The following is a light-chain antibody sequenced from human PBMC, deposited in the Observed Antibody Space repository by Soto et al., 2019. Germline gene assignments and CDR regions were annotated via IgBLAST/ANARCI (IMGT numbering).Light chain of an antibody. J-gene: IGLJ1*01. CDR1: SSDVGGYNY. CDR3: CSYAGTYTYV. CDR2: DVN. Sequence: HSALTQPRSVSGSPGQSVTISCTGTSSDVGGYNYVSWYQQHPGKAPKLMIYDVNKRPSGVPDRFSGSKSGSTASLTISGLQSEDEADYFCCSYAGTYTYVFATGTKLTVL. V-gene: IGLV2-11*01.